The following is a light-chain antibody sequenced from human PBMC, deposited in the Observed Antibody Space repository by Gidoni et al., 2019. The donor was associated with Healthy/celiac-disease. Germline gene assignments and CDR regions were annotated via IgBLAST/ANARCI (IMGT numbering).Light chain of an antibody. Sequence: EIVLTQSPGTLSWSPGERATLSCRASQSVSSSYLAWYQQKPGQAPRLLIYGASSRATGIPDRFSGSGSGPDFTLTISRLEPEDFAVYYCQQYGSSPWTFGQGTKVEIK. J-gene: IGKJ1*01. CDR2: GAS. CDR1: QSVSSSY. CDR3: QQYGSSPWT. V-gene: IGKV3-20*01.